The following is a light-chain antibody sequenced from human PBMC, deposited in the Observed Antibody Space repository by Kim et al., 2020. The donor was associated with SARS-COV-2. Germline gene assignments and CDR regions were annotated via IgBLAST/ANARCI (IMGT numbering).Light chain of an antibody. Sequence: SSELTQDPTVSVALGQTVRITCQGDSLRTYYASWYQKKPGQAPLLVIFGYNNRPSGIPDRFSGSGSGDTASLTITGAQAEDVADYYCNSRDSSGDQVLFG. CDR1: SLRTYY. V-gene: IGLV3-19*01. CDR2: GYN. J-gene: IGLJ2*01. CDR3: NSRDSSGDQVL.